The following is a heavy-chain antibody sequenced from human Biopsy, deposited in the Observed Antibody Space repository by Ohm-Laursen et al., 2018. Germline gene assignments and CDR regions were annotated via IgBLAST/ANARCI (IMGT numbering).Heavy chain of an antibody. D-gene: IGHD5-24*01. CDR1: GNTFATYH. J-gene: IGHJ6*02. V-gene: IGHV1-46*01. Sequence: ASVKASCKASGNTFATYHIHWVRQAPGQGLEWMGEISPSGATTSFSQKFQGRITMTRDTSTGTVYMDLNSLGSEDTAVYYCARAGVGSDGTDSYYYGMDVWGPGTTVTVSS. CDR2: ISPSGATT. CDR3: ARAGVGSDGTDSYYYGMDV.